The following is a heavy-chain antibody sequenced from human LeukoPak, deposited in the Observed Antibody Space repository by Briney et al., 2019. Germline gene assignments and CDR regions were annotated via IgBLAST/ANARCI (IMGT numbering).Heavy chain of an antibody. CDR1: GYTFTSYY. V-gene: IGHV1-18*04. Sequence: ASVKVSCKASGYTFTSYYMHWVRQAPGQGLEWMGWISAYNGNTNHAQKLEGRVTMTTDTSTSTAYMGLRSLRSDDTAVYYCARYYYDSSGYYYYYYYGMDVWGQGTTVTVSS. D-gene: IGHD3-22*01. J-gene: IGHJ6*02. CDR3: ARYYYDSSGYYYYYYYGMDV. CDR2: ISAYNGNT.